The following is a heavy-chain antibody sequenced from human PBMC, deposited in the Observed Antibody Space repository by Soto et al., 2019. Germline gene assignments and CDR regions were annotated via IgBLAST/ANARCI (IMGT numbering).Heavy chain of an antibody. CDR1: GRSISSVNYY. V-gene: IGHV4-30-4*01. Sequence: SETLSLTCTVSGRSISSVNYYWSWIRQPPGKGLEWIGYIYYSGSTYYNPSLRNRVTKSVDTSKNQFSLKLSSVTAAYTAVYYCARYGSGECNRGSCYSPFDYWGQGTLVT. CDR3: ARYGSGECNRGSCYSPFDY. CDR2: IYYSGST. J-gene: IGHJ4*02. D-gene: IGHD2-15*01.